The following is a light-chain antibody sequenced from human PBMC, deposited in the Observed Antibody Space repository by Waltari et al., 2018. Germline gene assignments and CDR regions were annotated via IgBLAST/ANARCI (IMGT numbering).Light chain of an antibody. CDR2: GVS. CDR3: SSYAGNYIYV. J-gene: IGLJ1*01. Sequence: QSALTQPPPASGSPGPSVPIPRTGTSSDLGFFTFVSWYQQPPGKAPKVLRFGVSNRPSGVPDRFSGSKSGNTASLTVSGLQAEDEADYYCSSYAGNYIYVFGTGTKVTVL. V-gene: IGLV2-8*01. CDR1: SSDLGFFTF.